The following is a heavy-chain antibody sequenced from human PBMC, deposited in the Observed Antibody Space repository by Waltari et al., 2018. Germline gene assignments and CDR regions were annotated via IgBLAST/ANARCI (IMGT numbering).Heavy chain of an antibody. J-gene: IGHJ4*02. CDR1: GGPISSSSYS. CDR2: IYYSGST. V-gene: IGHV4-39*07. Sequence: QLQLQESGPGLVKPSETLSLTCTVSGGPISSSSYSWGWIRQPPGKGLEWIGSIYYSGSTYYNPSLKSRVTISVDTSKNQFSLKLSSVTAADTAVYYCASSYYYDSSGYFDYWGQGTLVTVSS. D-gene: IGHD3-22*01. CDR3: ASSYYYDSSGYFDY.